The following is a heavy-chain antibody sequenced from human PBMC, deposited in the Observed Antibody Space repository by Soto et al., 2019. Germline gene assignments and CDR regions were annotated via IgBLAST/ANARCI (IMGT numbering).Heavy chain of an antibody. CDR1: GFTFSSYG. D-gene: IGHD3-22*01. V-gene: IGHV3-30*03. CDR3: ARDLHYFNSSSPFDY. Sequence: GGSLRLSCAASGFTFSSYGMHWVRQAPGKGLDWVAVTSYDGSNKMYGDSVKGRFTISRDNSKNTLYLQMNSLRAEDTAVYYCARDLHYFNSSSPFDYWGQGTLVTVSS. J-gene: IGHJ4*02. CDR2: TSYDGSNK.